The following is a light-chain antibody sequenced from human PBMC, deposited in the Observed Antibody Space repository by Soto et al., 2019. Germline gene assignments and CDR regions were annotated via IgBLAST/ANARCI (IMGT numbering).Light chain of an antibody. Sequence: QAVVTQEPSLTVSPGGTVTLTCGSSTGAVTSGHYPYWFQQKPGQAPRTLIYDTSNKHSWTPARFSGSLLGGKAALTLSGAQPEDEAEYYCFLSYSDVGKVFGGGTQLTVL. CDR2: DTS. V-gene: IGLV7-46*01. CDR1: TGAVTSGHY. CDR3: FLSYSDVGKV. J-gene: IGLJ2*01.